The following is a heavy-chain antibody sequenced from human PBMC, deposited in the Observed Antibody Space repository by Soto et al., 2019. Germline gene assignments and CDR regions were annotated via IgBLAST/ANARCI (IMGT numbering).Heavy chain of an antibody. CDR2: ISAYNGNT. V-gene: IGHV1-18*01. J-gene: IGHJ3*02. Sequence: QVQLVQSGAEVKKPGASVKVSCKASGYTFTSYGISWVRQAPGQGLEWMGWISAYNGNTNYAQKLQGRVTMTTDTTTITAYMELRSLRSDDPAVYYWARDRVARPDIVVVVAAAPDAFDIWGQETMVTVAS. CDR1: GYTFTSYG. D-gene: IGHD2-15*01. CDR3: ARDRVARPDIVVVVAAAPDAFDI.